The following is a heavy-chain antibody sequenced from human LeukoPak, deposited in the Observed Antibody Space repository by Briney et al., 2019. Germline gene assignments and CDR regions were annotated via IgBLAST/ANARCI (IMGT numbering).Heavy chain of an antibody. V-gene: IGHV3-53*01. Sequence: PGGSLRLSCAASGFTVSPNYVTWVRQAPGKGLEWVSVIYNVGNTYYADSVKGRFTISRDNSKNTVYLQMNSLRAEDTAVYYCARALASLRWNFDLWGQGTLVTVSS. CDR1: GFTVSPNY. CDR2: IYNVGNT. CDR3: ARALASLRWNFDL. D-gene: IGHD1-1*01. J-gene: IGHJ4*02.